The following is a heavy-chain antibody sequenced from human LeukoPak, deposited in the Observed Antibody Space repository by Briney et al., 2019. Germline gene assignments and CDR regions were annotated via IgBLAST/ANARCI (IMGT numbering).Heavy chain of an antibody. V-gene: IGHV4-38-2*02. Sequence: SETLSLTCTVSGYSISSGYQWGWIRQPPGKGLEWIGNVYHSGSSYSNPSLKSRVTVSVDTSKNQFSLNLTSVTAADTAVYYCARGLAYWGQGTLVTVSS. CDR1: GYSISSGYQ. J-gene: IGHJ4*02. CDR2: VYHSGSS. CDR3: ARGLAY.